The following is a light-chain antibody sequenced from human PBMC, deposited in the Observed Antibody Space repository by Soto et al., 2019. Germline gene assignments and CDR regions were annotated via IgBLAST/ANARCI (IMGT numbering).Light chain of an antibody. CDR2: EVS. J-gene: IGLJ1*01. Sequence: QSVLTQPPSASGSPGQSVTISCTGTSSDVGGYNYVSWYQQHPGKAPKLMIYEVSKRPSGVPDRFSGSKSGNTASLTVSGLQAEDEADYYCSSYAGSRYVFGTGTK. CDR1: SSDVGGYNY. V-gene: IGLV2-8*01. CDR3: SSYAGSRYV.